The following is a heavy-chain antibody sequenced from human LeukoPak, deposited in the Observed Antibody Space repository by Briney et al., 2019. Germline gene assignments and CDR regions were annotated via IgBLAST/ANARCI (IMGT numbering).Heavy chain of an antibody. CDR1: GYSISNGYY. J-gene: IGHJ4*02. CDR3: ARDKGRGVRSTTFDY. D-gene: IGHD1-14*01. CDR2: INHSGST. Sequence: SETLSLTCAVSGYSISNGYYWGWVRQTPGKGLEWIGEINHSGSTNYNPSLKSRVTISVDTSKNQFSLKLSSVTAADTAVYYCARDKGRGVRSTTFDYWGQGTLVTVSS. V-gene: IGHV4-38-2*02.